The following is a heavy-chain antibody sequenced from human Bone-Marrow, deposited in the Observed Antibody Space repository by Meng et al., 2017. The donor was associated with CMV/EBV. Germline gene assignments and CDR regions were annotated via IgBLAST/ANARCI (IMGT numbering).Heavy chain of an antibody. V-gene: IGHV3-23*01. CDR3: VKHNPFGDF. Sequence: GGSLRLSCGASGFTFSNHDMSWVRQAPGKGLEWVSSISSNSAGPYYADSRFTISRDNSKNTLSLQMNSLRAEDTAVYYCVKHNPFGDFWGPGPLVTVSS. CDR1: GFTFSNHD. CDR2: ISSNSAGP. J-gene: IGHJ4*02. D-gene: IGHD3-16*01.